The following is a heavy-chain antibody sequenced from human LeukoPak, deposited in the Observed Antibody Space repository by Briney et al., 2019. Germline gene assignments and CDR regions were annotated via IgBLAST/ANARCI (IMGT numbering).Heavy chain of an antibody. D-gene: IGHD1-20*01. J-gene: IGHJ5*02. V-gene: IGHV3-15*01. CDR1: GFTFSNAW. Sequence: GGSLRLSCAASGFTFSNAWMSWVRQAPGKGLEWVGRIKSKTDGGTTDYAAPVKGRFTISRDDSKNTLYLQMNSLKTEDTAVYYCTTALTLYNWNDDHWGQGTLVTVSS. CDR2: IKSKTDGGTT. CDR3: TTALTLYNWNDDH.